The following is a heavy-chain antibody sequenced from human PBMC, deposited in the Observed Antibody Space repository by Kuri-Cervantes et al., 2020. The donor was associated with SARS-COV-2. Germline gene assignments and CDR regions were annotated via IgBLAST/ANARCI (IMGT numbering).Heavy chain of an antibody. CDR3: AKDHRYSSSSGVGYFDS. D-gene: IGHD6-6*01. J-gene: IGHJ4*02. Sequence: GESLKISCAASGFTFSSYAMSWVRQAPGKGLEWVSAISGSGGSTYYADSVKGRFTISRDNSKDTLYLQMNSLRTDDTAFYYCAKDHRYSSSSGVGYFDSWGQGTLVTVSS. CDR2: ISGSGGST. CDR1: GFTFSSYA. V-gene: IGHV3-23*01.